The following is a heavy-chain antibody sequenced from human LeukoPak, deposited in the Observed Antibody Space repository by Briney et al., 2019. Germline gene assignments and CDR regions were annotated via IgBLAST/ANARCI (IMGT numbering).Heavy chain of an antibody. CDR2: IYSSGST. D-gene: IGHD3-9*01. Sequence: SETLSLTCTVSGDSISRGAYYWSWIRQHPRKGLEWIGKIYSSGSTYYNPSLKSRVLISIDTSKNQFSLEVRSVTAADTAVYFCARDWGRYAIWGQGTVVIVSS. J-gene: IGHJ3*02. CDR1: GDSISRGAYY. CDR3: ARDWGRYAI. V-gene: IGHV4-31*03.